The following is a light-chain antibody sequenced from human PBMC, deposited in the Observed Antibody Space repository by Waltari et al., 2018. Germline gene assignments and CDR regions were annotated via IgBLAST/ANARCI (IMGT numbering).Light chain of an antibody. CDR2: TNY. CDR3: AAWDNNGHVV. Sequence: QSVLTQPPSASGTPGQRVIISCSGSSSTIGIHTVHCYQHLPGTAPKLLIYTNYPRPSGVPDRFSASKSGTSAALTISGLQSVDEADYYCAAWDNNGHVVFGGGTKVTIL. CDR1: SSTIGIHT. V-gene: IGLV1-44*01. J-gene: IGLJ2*01.